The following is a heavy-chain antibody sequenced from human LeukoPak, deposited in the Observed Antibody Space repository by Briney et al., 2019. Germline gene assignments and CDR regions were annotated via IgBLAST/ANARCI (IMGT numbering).Heavy chain of an antibody. CDR1: GYTFINNW. CDR2: INPTGTGT. D-gene: IGHD5-12*01. J-gene: IGHJ3*02. Sequence: ASVKVSCKASGYTFINNWMHWVRQAPGQGLEWIGLINPTGTGTLYAQKFQGRVTITADESTSTAYMELSSLRSEDTAVYYCARETPRRNSGYDWTGGTDAFDIWGQGTMVTVSS. V-gene: IGHV1-46*01. CDR3: ARETPRRNSGYDWTGGTDAFDI.